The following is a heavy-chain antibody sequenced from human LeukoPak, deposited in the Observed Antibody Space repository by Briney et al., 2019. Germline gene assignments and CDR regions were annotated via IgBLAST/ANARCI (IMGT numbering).Heavy chain of an antibody. J-gene: IGHJ6*02. V-gene: IGHV1-46*01. D-gene: IGHD2-2*02. CDR3: ARGARNVLGSASCCTGGV. Sequence: GASVKVSCKASGYTFTSYYMHWVRQAPGQGLEWMGIINPSGGSTSYAQKFQGRVTMTRDTSTSTVYMELSSLRSEDTAVYYCARGARNVLGSASCCTGGVWGQGTTVTVSS. CDR2: INPSGGST. CDR1: GYTFTSYY.